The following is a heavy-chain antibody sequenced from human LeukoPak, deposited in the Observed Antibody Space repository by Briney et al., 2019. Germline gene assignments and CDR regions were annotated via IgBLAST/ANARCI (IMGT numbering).Heavy chain of an antibody. J-gene: IGHJ4*02. Sequence: GGSLRLSCAASGFTVSNNYMSWVRQAPGKGLEWVSVIYSGGMTYNADSVKGRFTISRDNSKNTLYLQMNSLSAEDTAVYYCAKKFTGTTVISGDYFDYWGQGTLVTVSS. V-gene: IGHV3-53*05. CDR3: AKKFTGTTVISGDYFDY. D-gene: IGHD4-17*01. CDR1: GFTVSNNY. CDR2: IYSGGMT.